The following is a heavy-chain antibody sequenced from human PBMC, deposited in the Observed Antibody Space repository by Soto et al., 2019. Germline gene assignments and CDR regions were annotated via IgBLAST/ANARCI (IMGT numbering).Heavy chain of an antibody. CDR3: ARVGYDSSGPHSDY. D-gene: IGHD3-22*01. V-gene: IGHV4-61*01. Sequence: QVQLQESGPGLVKPSETLSLTCTVSGGSVSSGSYYWSWIRQPPGKGLEWIGYIYYSGSTNYNPSLQRRVTISVDTSKDQFSLKLSSVTAADTAVYYCARVGYDSSGPHSDYWGQGTLVTVSS. CDR2: IYYSGST. J-gene: IGHJ4*02. CDR1: GGSVSSGSYY.